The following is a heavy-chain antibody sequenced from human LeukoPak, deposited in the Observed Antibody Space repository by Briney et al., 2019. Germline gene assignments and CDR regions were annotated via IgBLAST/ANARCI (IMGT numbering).Heavy chain of an antibody. Sequence: SETLSLTCTVSGGSISSYYWSWIRQPPGKGLEWIGYIHYTGSTNYNPSLKSRVTIPVDTSKNQFSLKLSSVTAADTAVYYCARSRGSGSYFGLNFDYWGQGTLVTVSS. CDR1: GGSISSYY. V-gene: IGHV4-59*12. CDR2: IHYTGST. D-gene: IGHD3-10*01. CDR3: ARSRGSGSYFGLNFDY. J-gene: IGHJ4*02.